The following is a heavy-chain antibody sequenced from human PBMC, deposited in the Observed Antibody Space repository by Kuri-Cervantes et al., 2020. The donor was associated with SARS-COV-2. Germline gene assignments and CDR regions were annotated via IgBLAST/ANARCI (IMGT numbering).Heavy chain of an antibody. D-gene: IGHD6-19*01. CDR2: IKSKTDGGTT. Sequence: GGSLRLSCAASGFTFSNAWMSWVRQAPGKGLEWVGRIKSKTDGGTTDYAAPVKGRFTISRDDSKNTLYLQMNSLKTEDTAVYYCAREKVHSSGWYGLGYFDYWGQGTLVTVSS. CDR1: GFTFSNAW. V-gene: IGHV3-15*01. J-gene: IGHJ4*02. CDR3: AREKVHSSGWYGLGYFDY.